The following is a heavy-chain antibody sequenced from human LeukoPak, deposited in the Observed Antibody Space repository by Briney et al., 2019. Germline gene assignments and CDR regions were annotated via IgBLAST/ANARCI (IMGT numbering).Heavy chain of an antibody. Sequence: ASVKVSCKASGYTFTGYYMHWVRQAPGQGLEWMGWINPNSGGTNYAQKFQGRVTMTRDTSISTAYMELSRLRSDDTAVQYCARDREYYYGSGSRNNWFDPWGQGTLVTVSS. D-gene: IGHD3-10*01. V-gene: IGHV1-2*02. J-gene: IGHJ5*02. CDR2: INPNSGGT. CDR3: ARDREYYYGSGSRNNWFDP. CDR1: GYTFTGYY.